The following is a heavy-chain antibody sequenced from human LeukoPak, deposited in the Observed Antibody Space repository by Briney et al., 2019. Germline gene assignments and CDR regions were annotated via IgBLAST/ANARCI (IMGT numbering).Heavy chain of an antibody. J-gene: IGHJ6*02. CDR2: IYPGDSDT. V-gene: IGHV5-51*01. CDR3: ARHSSGWYVERTYMDV. CDR1: GYSFTSYW. D-gene: IGHD6-19*01. Sequence: GESRKISCKGSGYSFTSYWIGWVRQLPGKGLEWMGIIYPGDSDTRYSPSFQGQVTISADKSISTAYLQWSSLKASDTAMYYCARHSSGWYVERTYMDVWGQGTTVTVSS.